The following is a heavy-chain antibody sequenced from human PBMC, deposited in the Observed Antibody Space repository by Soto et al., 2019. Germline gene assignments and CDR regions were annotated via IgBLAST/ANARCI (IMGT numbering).Heavy chain of an antibody. CDR2: IYYSGTT. D-gene: IGHD3-10*01. J-gene: IGHJ5*01. CDR3: ARPNGSFPSWFDS. CDR1: SGSISSRSYY. V-gene: IGHV4-39*01. Sequence: SQTLSSTCPFSSGSISSRSYYLGFLPKPPGKGLEWIGVIYYSGTTFYSPSLKSRVIISVDTSKNQFSLRLSSVTAADTAMYYCARPNGSFPSWFDSWGQAILVTVSS.